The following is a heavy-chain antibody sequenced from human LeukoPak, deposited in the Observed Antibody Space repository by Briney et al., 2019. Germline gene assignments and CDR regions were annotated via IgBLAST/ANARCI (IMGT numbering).Heavy chain of an antibody. CDR1: GFTFSSYA. J-gene: IGHJ1*01. Sequence: PGGSLRLSCAASGFTFSSYAVSWVRQAPGKGLEWVSGMSGTTGSTSYADSVKGRFTISRDSSKSTLYLQMNSLRAEDTALYYCAKRGNGQQLGMFQDWGQGTLVTVSS. V-gene: IGHV3-23*01. D-gene: IGHD6-13*01. CDR3: AKRGNGQQLGMFQD. CDR2: MSGTTGST.